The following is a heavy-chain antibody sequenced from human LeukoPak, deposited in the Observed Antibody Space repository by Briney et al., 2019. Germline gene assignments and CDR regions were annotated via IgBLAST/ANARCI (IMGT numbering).Heavy chain of an antibody. J-gene: IGHJ6*02. Sequence: GASVKVSCKASGYTFTSYGISWVRQAPGQGLEWMGWISAYNGNTNYAQKLQGRVTMTTDTSTSTAYMELRSLRSDDTAVYYCARGSFLRSAFVSIVAPHKYYYGMDVWGQGTTVTVSS. V-gene: IGHV1-18*01. CDR2: ISAYNGNT. CDR1: GYTFTSYG. CDR3: ARGSFLRSAFVSIVAPHKYYYGMDV. D-gene: IGHD5-12*01.